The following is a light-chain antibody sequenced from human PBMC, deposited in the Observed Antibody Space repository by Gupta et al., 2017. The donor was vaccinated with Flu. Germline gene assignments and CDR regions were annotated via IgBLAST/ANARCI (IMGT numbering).Light chain of an antibody. J-gene: IGLJ3*02. CDR3: SSYAGSNNWV. Sequence: SVTISCAGVSSDVGVYSYFSWYQQHPGKAPKLIIYEVSKRPSGVPGRFSGSKSDNTASLTVSGLQTEDEAVYYCSSYAGSNNWVFGGGTKLTVL. CDR1: SSDVGVYSY. CDR2: EVS. V-gene: IGLV2-8*01.